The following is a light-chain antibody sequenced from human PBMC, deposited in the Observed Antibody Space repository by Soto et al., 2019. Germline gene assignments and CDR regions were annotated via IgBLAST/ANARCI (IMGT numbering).Light chain of an antibody. V-gene: IGLV2-14*01. CDR2: EVS. CDR3: SSYTSSMTNV. Sequence: QSVLTQPASVSGSPGQSITISCTGTSSDVGGYNYVSWYQQHPGKAPKLMFYEVSKRPSGVSNRFSGSKSGNTASLTISGLQAADEADYFCSSYTSSMTNVFGSGTKVTV. CDR1: SSDVGGYNY. J-gene: IGLJ1*01.